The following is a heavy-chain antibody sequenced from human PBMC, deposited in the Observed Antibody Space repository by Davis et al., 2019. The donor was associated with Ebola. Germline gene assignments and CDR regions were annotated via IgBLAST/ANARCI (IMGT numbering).Heavy chain of an antibody. CDR2: IIPIFGTA. CDR3: ARGDYYPPLDY. V-gene: IGHV1-69*05. D-gene: IGHD3-22*01. CDR1: GGTFSSYA. Sequence: SVKVSCKASGGTFSSYAISWVRQAPGQGLKWMGGIIPIFGTANYAQKFQGRVTITRDTSASTAYMELSSLRSEDTAVYYCARGDYYPPLDYWGQGTLVTVSS. J-gene: IGHJ4*02.